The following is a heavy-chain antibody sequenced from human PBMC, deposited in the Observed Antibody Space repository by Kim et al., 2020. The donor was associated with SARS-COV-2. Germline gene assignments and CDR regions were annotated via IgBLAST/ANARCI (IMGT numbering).Heavy chain of an antibody. D-gene: IGHD1-7*01. CDR3: AKVLEGTAGPFDY. V-gene: IGHV3-30*02. Sequence: YADSVKGRFTISRDNSKNTLYLQMNSLRAEDTAVYYCAKVLEGTAGPFDYWGQGTLVTVSS. J-gene: IGHJ4*02.